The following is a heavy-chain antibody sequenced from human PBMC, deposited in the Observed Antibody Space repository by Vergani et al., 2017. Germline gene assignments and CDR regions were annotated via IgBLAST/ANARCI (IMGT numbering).Heavy chain of an antibody. V-gene: IGHV4-61*02. CDR1: GESIRSGSHY. J-gene: IGHJ4*02. CDR2: IHTGGST. Sequence: QVKLQESGPGLLKPSQTLSLTCTVSGESIRSGSHYWSWIRQPAGKGPEWIGHIHTGGSTDLNPSFKSRVSISVDTNKSQFSLKLNSVTVADTAVYYCARSRPNCTSGSCPAIWGQGTLVTVSS. CDR3: ARSRPNCTSGSCPAI. D-gene: IGHD2-15*01.